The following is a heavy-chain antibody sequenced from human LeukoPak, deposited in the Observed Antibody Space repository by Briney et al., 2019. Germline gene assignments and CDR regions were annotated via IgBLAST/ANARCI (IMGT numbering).Heavy chain of an antibody. D-gene: IGHD2-21*02. Sequence: PGGSLRLSCADSGFTFSNASTSWVRQAPGDGLEWVAYTNQNGNEKYYVDSVKGRFNTSRENAKNSLYLQMNSLRAEGTAVYYCARGDDFSGDYWGQGTLVTVSS. CDR3: ARGDDFSGDY. CDR2: TNQNGNEK. J-gene: IGHJ4*02. V-gene: IGHV3-7*04. CDR1: GFTFSNAS.